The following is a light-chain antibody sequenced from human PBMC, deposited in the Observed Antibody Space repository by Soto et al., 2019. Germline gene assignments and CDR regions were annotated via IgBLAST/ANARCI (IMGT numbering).Light chain of an antibody. V-gene: IGKV2-30*01. Sequence: DVVMTQSPLSLPVTLGQPASISCRSSQSLVNSDGSTYLNWLQQRPGQSPRRLIYQVSKRDSGVPDRFSGSGSGTDFTLTISRVEAEDVGVYYCMQATHSPPYTFGQGTNLQIK. J-gene: IGKJ2*01. CDR2: QVS. CDR1: QSLVNSDGSTY. CDR3: MQATHSPPYT.